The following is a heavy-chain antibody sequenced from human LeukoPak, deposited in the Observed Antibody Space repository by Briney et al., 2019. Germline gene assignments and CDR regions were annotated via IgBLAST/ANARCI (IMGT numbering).Heavy chain of an antibody. J-gene: IGHJ4*02. V-gene: IGHV1-18*01. CDR3: ARDLVAYYYYDSSGYPRYFDY. CDR2: ISAYNGNT. D-gene: IGHD3-22*01. Sequence: ASVKVSCKASGYTFSNYGISWVRQAPGQGLEWMGWISAYNGNTNYAQKLQGRVTMTTDTSTSTAYMELRSLRSDDTAVYYCARDLVAYYYYDSSGYPRYFDYWGQGTLVTVSS. CDR1: GYTFSNYG.